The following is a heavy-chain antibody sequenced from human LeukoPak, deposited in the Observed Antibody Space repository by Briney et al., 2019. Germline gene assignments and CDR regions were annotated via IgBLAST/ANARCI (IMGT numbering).Heavy chain of an antibody. CDR2: INSAGSST. D-gene: IGHD3-16*01. V-gene: IGHV3-74*01. CDR3: ARAHYDYVWGSSFDYYYYGMDV. Sequence: PGGSLRLSCAASGLTFSSYWMHWVRQAPGKGLVWASRINSAGSSTSYADSVKGRFTISRDNAKNTLYLQMNSLRAEDTAVYYCARAHYDYVWGSSFDYYYYGMDVWGQGTTVTVSS. J-gene: IGHJ6*02. CDR1: GLTFSSYW.